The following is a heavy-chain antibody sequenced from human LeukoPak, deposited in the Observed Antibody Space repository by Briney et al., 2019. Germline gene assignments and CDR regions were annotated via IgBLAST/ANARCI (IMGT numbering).Heavy chain of an antibody. CDR3: ARDYGDLWFDP. D-gene: IGHD4-17*01. V-gene: IGHV4-59*01. Sequence: SETLSLTCTDSGGSISSYYWSWIRQPPGKGLEWIGYIYYSGSTNYNPSLKSRVTISVDTSKNQFSPKLSSVTAADTAVYYCARDYGDLWFDPWGQGTLVTVSS. CDR1: GGSISSYY. J-gene: IGHJ5*02. CDR2: IYYSGST.